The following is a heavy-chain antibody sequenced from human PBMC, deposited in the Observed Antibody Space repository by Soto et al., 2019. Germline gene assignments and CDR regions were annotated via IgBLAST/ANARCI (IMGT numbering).Heavy chain of an antibody. J-gene: IGHJ6*02. D-gene: IGHD1-26*01. CDR3: ARDSGSSYYYYYGMDV. V-gene: IGHV4-59*11. CDR1: GGSISSHY. CDR2: IYYSGRT. Sequence: SETLSLTCTVSGGSISSHYWTWIRQPPGKGLEWIGYIYYSGRTNYNPSLKSRVTISVDTFKNQFSLKMTSVTAADTAVYYCARDSGSSYYYYYGMDVWGQGTTVTVSS.